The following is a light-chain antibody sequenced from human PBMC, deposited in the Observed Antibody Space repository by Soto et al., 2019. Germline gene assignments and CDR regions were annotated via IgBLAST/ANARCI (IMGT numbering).Light chain of an antibody. J-gene: IGKJ4*01. Sequence: DIQMTQSPSSVSASVGDRVTITCRASQGISSWLAWHQQKPGKAPKVLIYAASSLQSGVPSRFRGSGSGPDCTLTVSAVQHEDFETYDFQPGNSFPLTCGGGPMVEIK. CDR1: QGISSW. V-gene: IGKV1-12*01. CDR3: QPGNSFPLT. CDR2: AAS.